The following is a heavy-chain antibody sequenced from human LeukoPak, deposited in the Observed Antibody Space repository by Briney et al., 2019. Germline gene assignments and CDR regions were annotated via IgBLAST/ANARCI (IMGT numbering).Heavy chain of an antibody. V-gene: IGHV4-31*03. J-gene: IGHJ4*02. CDR1: GGSISSDGYY. CDR3: ARDSHGGYDSSGYPLGY. Sequence: SETLSLTCTVSGGSISSDGYYWIWIRQHPGKGLEWIGYIYYSGSTYYNPSLKSRVTISVDTSKNQFSLKLSSVTAADTAVYYCARDSHGGYDSSGYPLGYWGQGTLVTVSS. CDR2: IYYSGST. D-gene: IGHD3-22*01.